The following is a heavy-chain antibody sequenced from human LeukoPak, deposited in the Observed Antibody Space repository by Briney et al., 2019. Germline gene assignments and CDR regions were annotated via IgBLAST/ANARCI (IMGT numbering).Heavy chain of an antibody. D-gene: IGHD4-17*01. CDR3: ARADYDDYGNWALEAFDY. CDR2: IIPLFKTA. V-gene: IGHV1-69*13. J-gene: IGHJ4*02. Sequence: GASVKVSCKASRGSLSSYGFSWVRQAPGQGLDWTGGIIPLFKTAKYAQKFQDRVTITADESSSTVYMELSSLRSEDTAVYYCARADYDDYGNWALEAFDYWGQGTLVTVSS. CDR1: RGSLSSYG.